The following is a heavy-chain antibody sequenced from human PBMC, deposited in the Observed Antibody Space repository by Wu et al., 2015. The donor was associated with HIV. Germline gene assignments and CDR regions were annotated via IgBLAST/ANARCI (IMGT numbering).Heavy chain of an antibody. CDR1: GDTFSTST. V-gene: IGHV1-69*12. CDR3: ARDIGGSYYFSVTN. J-gene: IGHJ4*02. CDR2: IIPIFGKA. Sequence: QVHLVQSGAEVKKPRSSVKVSCKASGDTFSTSTFTWVRQTPGQGLQWMGGIIPIFGKANYARRFQGKVTITADESTNTVYMELRSLKSEDTAIYYCARDIGGSYYFSVTNWGQGTLVTVSS. D-gene: IGHD1-26*01.